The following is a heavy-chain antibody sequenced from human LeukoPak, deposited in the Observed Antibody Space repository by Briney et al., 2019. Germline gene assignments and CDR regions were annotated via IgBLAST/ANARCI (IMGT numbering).Heavy chain of an antibody. Sequence: PGGSLRLSCAASRFTFSNAWMSWIRQPPGKGLEWIGEINHSGSTNYNPSLKSRVTISVDTSKNQFSLKLSSVTAADTAVYYCARGRTVLLWFGASPASDYWGQGTLVTVSS. CDR3: ARGRTVLLWFGASPASDY. V-gene: IGHV4-34*01. D-gene: IGHD3-10*01. J-gene: IGHJ4*02. CDR2: INHSGST. CDR1: RFTFSNAW.